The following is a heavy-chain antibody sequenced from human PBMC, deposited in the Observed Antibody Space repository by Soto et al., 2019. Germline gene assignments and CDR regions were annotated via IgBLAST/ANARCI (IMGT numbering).Heavy chain of an antibody. CDR3: ARDRYCTNGVCPRGYYYYYMDD. CDR2: IKQDGSEK. Sequence: GGSLRLSCAASGFTFSSYWMSWVRQAPGKGLERVANIKQDGSEKYYVDSVKGRFTISRDNAKNSLYLQMNSLRAEDTAVYYCARDRYCTNGVCPRGYYYYYMDDWGKGTTVTVSS. CDR1: GFTFSSYW. J-gene: IGHJ6*03. D-gene: IGHD2-8*01. V-gene: IGHV3-7*01.